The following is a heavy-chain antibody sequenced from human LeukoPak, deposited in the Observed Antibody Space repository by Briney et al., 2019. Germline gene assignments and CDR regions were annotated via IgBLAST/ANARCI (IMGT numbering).Heavy chain of an antibody. CDR1: GGSISSYY. D-gene: IGHD6-13*01. V-gene: IGHV4-4*07. CDR2: IYTSGST. Sequence: SETLSLTCTVSGGSISSYYWSWIRQPAGKGLEWIGRIYTSGSTNYNPSLKSRVTMSVDTSKNQFSLKLSSVTAADTAVYYCARVFEGSSWYPPYGMDVWGQGTTVTVSS. CDR3: ARVFEGSSWYPPYGMDV. J-gene: IGHJ6*02.